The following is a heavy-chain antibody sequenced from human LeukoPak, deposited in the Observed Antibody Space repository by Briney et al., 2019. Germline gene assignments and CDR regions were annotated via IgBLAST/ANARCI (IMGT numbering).Heavy chain of an antibody. V-gene: IGHV3-30*18. J-gene: IGHJ4*02. CDR2: ISYDGGIK. D-gene: IGHD6-6*01. CDR3: AKQLKMGVNYFDY. Sequence: GGSLRLSCAASGFTFSRYGIHWVRQAPGKGLEWVAVISYDGGIKYYADSVKGRFTISRDNSKNTLYLEMNSLGAEDTAVYYCAKQLKMGVNYFDYGGQGTPVTVSS. CDR1: GFTFSRYG.